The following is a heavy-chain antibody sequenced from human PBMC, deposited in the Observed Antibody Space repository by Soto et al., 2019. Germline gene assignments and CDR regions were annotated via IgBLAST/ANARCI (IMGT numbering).Heavy chain of an antibody. Sequence: QVQLQESGPGLVKPSDTLSLTCAVSGYSISSSNWWGWIRQPPGKGLEWIGYIYYSGTTYYNPSLKSRVTXSXXTSKNLFALQLPSVTAVDTAGYYCARREIQGPIDYWGQGTLVTVSS. CDR1: GYSISSSNW. J-gene: IGHJ4*02. CDR3: ARREIQGPIDY. V-gene: IGHV4-28*01. D-gene: IGHD1-26*01. CDR2: IYYSGTT.